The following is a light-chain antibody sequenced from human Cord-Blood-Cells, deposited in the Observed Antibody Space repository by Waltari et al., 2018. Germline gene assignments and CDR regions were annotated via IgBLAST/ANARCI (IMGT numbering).Light chain of an antibody. J-gene: IGKJ4*01. CDR3: QQRSN. CDR1: QSVSSY. CDR2: DAS. V-gene: IGKV3-11*01. Sequence: EIVLTQSPATLSLSPGERDTLSCRASQSVSSYLAWYQQKPGQAPRLLIYDASNRATGIPARFSGSGSGTDFTLTISSLEPEDFAVYYCQQRSNFGGGTKVEIK.